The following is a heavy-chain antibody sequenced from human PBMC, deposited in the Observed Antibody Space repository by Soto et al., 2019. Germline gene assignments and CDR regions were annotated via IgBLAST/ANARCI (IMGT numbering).Heavy chain of an antibody. V-gene: IGHV4-31*03. CDR1: GGSISSGGYY. Sequence: PSETLSLTCTVSGGSISSGGYYWSWIRQHPGKGLEWIGYIYYSGSTYYNTSLKSRITISVDTSKNQFSLKLSSVTAADTAVYYCARSDYDFWSGPPYFDYWGQGTLVTVSS. CDR2: IYYSGST. D-gene: IGHD3-3*01. J-gene: IGHJ4*02. CDR3: ARSDYDFWSGPPYFDY.